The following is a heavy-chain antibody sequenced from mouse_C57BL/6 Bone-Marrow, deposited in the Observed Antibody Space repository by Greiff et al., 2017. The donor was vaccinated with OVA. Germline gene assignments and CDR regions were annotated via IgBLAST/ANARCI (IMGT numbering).Heavy chain of an antibody. V-gene: IGHV1-62-2*01. CDR3: ARHEDGGYSKGCAMDY. CDR1: GYTFTEYT. CDR2: FYPGSGSI. D-gene: IGHD2-5*01. Sequence: QVQLQESGAELVKPGASVKLSCKASGYTFTEYTIHWVKQRSGQGLEWIGWFYPGSGSIKYNEKFKDKATLTADKSSSTVYMELSRLTSEDSAVYFCARHEDGGYSKGCAMDYWGQGTSVTVSS. J-gene: IGHJ4*01.